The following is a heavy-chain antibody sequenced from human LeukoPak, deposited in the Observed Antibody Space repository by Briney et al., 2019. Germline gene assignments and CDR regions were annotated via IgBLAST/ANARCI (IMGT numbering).Heavy chain of an antibody. J-gene: IGHJ4*02. Sequence: SETLSLTCAVSGGSITSSNWWSWVRQPPGKGLEWIGEIYDSGSTNYNPSLKSQVTISVDTSKNQFSLKLSSVTAEDTAVYYCARVMSYRYYDHFDYWGQGTLVTVSS. V-gene: IGHV4-4*02. CDR1: GGSITSSNW. CDR2: IYDSGST. CDR3: ARVMSYRYYDHFDY. D-gene: IGHD3-16*02.